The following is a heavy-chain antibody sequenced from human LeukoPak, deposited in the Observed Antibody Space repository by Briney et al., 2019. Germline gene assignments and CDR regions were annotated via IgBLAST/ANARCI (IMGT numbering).Heavy chain of an antibody. D-gene: IGHD5-12*01. Sequence: GGSLRLSCAASGFAFSSYPMTWVRQAPGKGLEWVSAISGSGGSTYYADSVKGRLTISRDNSKNTLYLQMNSLRAEDTAVYYCAKGNSGYDVWGQGTLVTVSS. CDR3: AKGNSGYDV. J-gene: IGHJ4*02. CDR2: ISGSGGST. V-gene: IGHV3-23*01. CDR1: GFAFSSYP.